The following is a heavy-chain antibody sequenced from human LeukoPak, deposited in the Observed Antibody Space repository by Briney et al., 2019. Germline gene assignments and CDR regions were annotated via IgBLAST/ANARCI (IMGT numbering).Heavy chain of an antibody. D-gene: IGHD5-12*01. V-gene: IGHV1-69*04. Sequence: GASVKVSCKASGGTFSSYAISWVRQAPGQGLEWMGRIIPILGIANYAQKFQGRVTITADKSTSTAYMELSSLRSEDTAVYYYASSGGIVATISSPFDYWGQGTLVTVSS. J-gene: IGHJ4*02. CDR1: GGTFSSYA. CDR2: IIPILGIA. CDR3: ASSGGIVATISSPFDY.